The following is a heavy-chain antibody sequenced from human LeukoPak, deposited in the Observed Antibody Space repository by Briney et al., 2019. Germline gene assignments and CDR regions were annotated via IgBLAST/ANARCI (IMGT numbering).Heavy chain of an antibody. CDR1: GFTFSSYW. J-gene: IGHJ4*02. V-gene: IGHV3-74*01. CDR2: IKSDGSST. Sequence: PGGSLRLSCVASGFTFSSYWMHWVRQVPGKGLVWVSRIKSDGSSTSYAGSVKGRFTISRDNAKNSLYLQMNSLRDEDTAVYYCARPGDAYYFDYWGQGTLVTVSS. CDR3: ARPGDAYYFDY. D-gene: IGHD2-21*02.